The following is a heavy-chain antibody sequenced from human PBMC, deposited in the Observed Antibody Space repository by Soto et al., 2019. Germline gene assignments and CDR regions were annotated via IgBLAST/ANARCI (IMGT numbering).Heavy chain of an antibody. CDR1: GYTFSSHG. D-gene: IGHD3-22*01. J-gene: IGHJ5*02. CDR2: VSGDNGNT. CDR3: ASDLGYSRSVTCHREWFAP. Sequence: QVQLVQSGAEVKKPGTSVKVSCTASGYTFSSHGISWVRQAPGQGLQWIGRVSGDNGNTNHAQSLQGRVTMTTDTSTTTAHTELTSLLSHATAVYSCASDLGYSRSVTCHREWFAPWCQGTLVIVSS. V-gene: IGHV1-18*01.